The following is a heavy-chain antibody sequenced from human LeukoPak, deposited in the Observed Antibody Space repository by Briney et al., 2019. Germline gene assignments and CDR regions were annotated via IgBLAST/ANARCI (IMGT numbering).Heavy chain of an antibody. Sequence: GGSLRLSCAASGFTLSNYWMYWVRQAPGKGPVWVSRMNSDGQTTSYADSVKGRFTISRDNAKNTLYLQLNSLRAEDTAVYYSARRADVTLVRGVAYGMDVWGQGTTVTVSS. V-gene: IGHV3-74*01. D-gene: IGHD3-10*01. CDR3: ARRADVTLVRGVAYGMDV. CDR1: GFTLSNYW. J-gene: IGHJ6*02. CDR2: MNSDGQTT.